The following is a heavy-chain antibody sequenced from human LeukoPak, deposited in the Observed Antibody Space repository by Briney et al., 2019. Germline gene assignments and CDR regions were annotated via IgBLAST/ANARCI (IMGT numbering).Heavy chain of an antibody. D-gene: IGHD3-3*01. V-gene: IGHV4-59*01. J-gene: IGHJ4*01. CDR3: ARDLRYYDFWSGYSD. CDR2: IYYSGST. Sequence: SETLSLTCTVSCGSISTYYWNWIRQPPGKGLEWIGYIYYSGSTNYNPSLKSRVTISVDTSKNQFSLKLSSVTAADTAVYYCARDLRYYDFWSGYSDWGQGTLVTVSS. CDR1: CGSISTYY.